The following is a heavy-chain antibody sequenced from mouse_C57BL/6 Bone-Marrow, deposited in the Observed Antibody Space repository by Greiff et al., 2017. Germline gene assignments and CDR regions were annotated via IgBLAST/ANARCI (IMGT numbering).Heavy chain of an antibody. J-gene: IGHJ3*01. CDR2: IYPRSGNT. V-gene: IGHV1-81*01. D-gene: IGHD2-1*01. CDR3: ARRGDLLWYPWFAY. CDR1: GYTFTSYG. Sequence: QVQLQQSGAELARPGASVKLSCKASGYTFTSYGISWVKQRTGQGLEWIGEIYPRSGNTYYNEKFKGKATLTADKSSSTAYMGLRSLTSEDSAVYFWARRGDLLWYPWFAYWGQGTLVTVSA.